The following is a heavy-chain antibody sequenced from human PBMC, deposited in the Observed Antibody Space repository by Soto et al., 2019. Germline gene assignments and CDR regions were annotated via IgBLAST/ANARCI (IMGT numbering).Heavy chain of an antibody. Sequence: QVQLQESGPGLVKPSQTLSLTCTVSGGSISSGAHYWSWIRQLPGKGLEGIGNIYYSGSNYYNPSLKSRVTISVDTSNNQFPLNLSSVTAADTAIYYCARDRYGVPRGDYFDSWGQGILVTVSS. J-gene: IGHJ4*02. CDR2: IYYSGSN. CDR1: GGSISSGAHY. CDR3: ARDRYGVPRGDYFDS. D-gene: IGHD4-17*01. V-gene: IGHV4-31*03.